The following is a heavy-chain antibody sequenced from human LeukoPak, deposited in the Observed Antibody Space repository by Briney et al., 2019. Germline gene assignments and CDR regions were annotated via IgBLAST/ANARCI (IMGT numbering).Heavy chain of an antibody. CDR2: ISYDGSNK. CDR3: ASAGIAAAAKPQYFQH. CDR1: GFTFSSYS. Sequence: GGSLRLSCAASGFTFSSYSMNWVRQAPGKGLEWVAVISYDGSNKYYADSVKGRFTISRDNSKNTLYLQMNSLRAEDTAVYYCASAGIAAAAKPQYFQHWGQGTLVTVSS. D-gene: IGHD6-13*01. V-gene: IGHV3-30*03. J-gene: IGHJ1*01.